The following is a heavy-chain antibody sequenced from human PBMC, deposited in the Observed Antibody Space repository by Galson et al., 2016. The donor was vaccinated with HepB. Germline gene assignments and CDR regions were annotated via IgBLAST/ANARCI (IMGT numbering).Heavy chain of an antibody. V-gene: IGHV5-51*01. Sequence: QSGAEVKKPGEPLKISCKGSGYSFTSYWIGWVRQVPGKGLEWKRIIYPGDSDTRCSPTFQGRVTISAEKTISTADLQWSSLKASGTAVYHCARRGLYSTTFDYWGQGTLVTVSS. CDR2: IYPGDSDT. CDR1: GYSFTSYW. D-gene: IGHD2/OR15-2a*01. CDR3: ARRGLYSTTFDY. J-gene: IGHJ4*02.